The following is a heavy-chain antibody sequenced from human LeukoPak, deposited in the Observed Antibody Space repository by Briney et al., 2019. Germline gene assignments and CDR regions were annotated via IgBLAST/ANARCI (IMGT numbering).Heavy chain of an antibody. Sequence: PSETLSLTCTVSGGSIISYYWSWIRQPPGKGLEWIGYIYYSGSTNYNPSLKSRVTISVDTSKNQFSLKLNSVTAADTAVYYCARDLGRNTVLYYFDYWGQGTLVTVSS. CDR2: IYYSGST. J-gene: IGHJ4*02. V-gene: IGHV4-59*01. CDR1: GGSIISYY. D-gene: IGHD1-14*01. CDR3: ARDLGRNTVLYYFDY.